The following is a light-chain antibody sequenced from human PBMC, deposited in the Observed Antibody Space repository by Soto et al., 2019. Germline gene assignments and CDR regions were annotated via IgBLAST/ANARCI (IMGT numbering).Light chain of an antibody. J-gene: IGLJ2*01. CDR3: SSYTRSFTVV. V-gene: IGLV2-14*01. CDR2: EVN. CDR1: SSDVGGYNY. Sequence: QSVLTQPASVSGSPGQSITISCTGTSSDVGGYNYVSWYQQHPGNAPRLMIYEVNNRPSGVPNRFSGSKSGNTASLTISGLQAEDEADYYCSSYTRSFTVVFGGGTKVTVL.